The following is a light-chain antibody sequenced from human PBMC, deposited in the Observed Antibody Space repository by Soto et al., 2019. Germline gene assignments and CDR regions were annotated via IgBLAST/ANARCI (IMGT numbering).Light chain of an antibody. V-gene: IGLV2-23*02. CDR2: EVI. CDR3: CSYAGSRSFI. J-gene: IGLJ2*01. CDR1: STDVGTYNL. Sequence: QSVLTQPASVSGSPGQSITVSCTGTSTDVGTYNLVSWYQQHPGKAPKLIIYEVIKRPSGVSNRFSGSKSGYTASLTISGLQAEDEADYYCCSYAGSRSFIFGGGTKLTVL.